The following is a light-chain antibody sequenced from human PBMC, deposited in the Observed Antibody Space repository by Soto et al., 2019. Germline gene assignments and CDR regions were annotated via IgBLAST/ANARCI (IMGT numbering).Light chain of an antibody. CDR2: LGGSGSY. Sequence: QSVLTQSSSASASLGSSVKLACTLSSGHSSYIIAWHQQQPGKAPRYLMNLGGSGSYNKGSGVPDRFSGSSSGADRYLTISNLQFEDEADYYCETWDTNTRVFGGGTQLTVL. V-gene: IGLV4-60*02. CDR1: SGHSSYI. J-gene: IGLJ7*01. CDR3: ETWDTNTRV.